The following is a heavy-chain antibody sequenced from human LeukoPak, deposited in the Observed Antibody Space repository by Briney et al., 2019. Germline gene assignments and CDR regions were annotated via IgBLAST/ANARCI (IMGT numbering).Heavy chain of an antibody. J-gene: IGHJ4*02. Sequence: EASVKVSCKASGGTFSNYAINWVRQAPGQGLEWMGRVFLIFGTPNYAQKFQGRVTFTADKSTSTAYMELSSLTSEDTAVYYCARDQGDDYWGQGTLVTVSS. CDR3: ARDQGDDY. CDR1: GGTFSNYA. D-gene: IGHD3-10*01. V-gene: IGHV1-69*06. CDR2: VFLIFGTP.